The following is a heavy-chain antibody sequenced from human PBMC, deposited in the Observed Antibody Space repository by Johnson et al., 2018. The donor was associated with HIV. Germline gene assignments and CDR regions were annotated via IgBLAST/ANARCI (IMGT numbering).Heavy chain of an antibody. CDR2: MSYDGGNK. CDR1: GFTFNNYA. V-gene: IGHV3-30-3*02. J-gene: IGHJ3*02. Sequence: QVQLVESGGGVVRPGKSLRLSCAASGFTFNNYAMHWVRQAPGKGLEWVAVMSYDGGNKYYADSVKGRFTISRDNSKNTLYLQLNSLRAEDTAVYYCAKYKDNWNYGAFDIWGQGTMVTVSS. CDR3: AKYKDNWNYGAFDI. D-gene: IGHD1-7*01.